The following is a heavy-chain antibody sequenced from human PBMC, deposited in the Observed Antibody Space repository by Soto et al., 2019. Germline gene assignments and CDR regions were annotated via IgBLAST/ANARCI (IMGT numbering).Heavy chain of an antibody. J-gene: IGHJ4*02. D-gene: IGHD3-10*01. CDR2: IYYSGRT. CDR3: ASIKRGSNRLDY. Sequence: QVQLQESGPGLVKPSQTLSLTCTVSGGSISSGDYYWSWIRQPPGKGLQWIGYIYYSGRTYFNPSLKNRVTISVDTFKNHLSLKLSSVTAADTAVYYWASIKRGSNRLDYWGQGTLVTVSS. CDR1: GGSISSGDYY. V-gene: IGHV4-30-4*01.